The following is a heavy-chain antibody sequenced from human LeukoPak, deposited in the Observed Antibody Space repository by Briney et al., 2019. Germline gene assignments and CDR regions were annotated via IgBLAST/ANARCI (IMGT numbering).Heavy chain of an antibody. V-gene: IGHV4-59*01. CDR1: GGSNSSYY. CDR2: IYSSGST. Sequence: PSETLSLTCTVSGGSNSSYYWSWIRQPPGKGLEWIGYIYSSGSTNYNPSLKSRVTISVATSKNQFSLKLSSVTAADTAVYYCARAGVELRRALFDYWGQGTLVTVSS. CDR3: ARAGVELRRALFDY. J-gene: IGHJ4*02. D-gene: IGHD3-3*01.